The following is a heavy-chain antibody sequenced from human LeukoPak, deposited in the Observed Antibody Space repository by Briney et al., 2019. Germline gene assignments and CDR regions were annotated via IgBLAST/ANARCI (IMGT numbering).Heavy chain of an antibody. J-gene: IGHJ1*01. D-gene: IGHD6-13*01. V-gene: IGHV3-74*01. CDR1: GFTFSSYW. CDR3: ARAYIAAAGKRYFQH. Sequence: PGGSLRLSCAASGFTFSSYWMHWVRQAPGKGLVWVSRINSDGSSTSYADSVKGRFTISRDNAKDTLYLQMNSLRAEDTAVYYCARAYIAAAGKRYFQHWGQGTLVTVSS. CDR2: INSDGSST.